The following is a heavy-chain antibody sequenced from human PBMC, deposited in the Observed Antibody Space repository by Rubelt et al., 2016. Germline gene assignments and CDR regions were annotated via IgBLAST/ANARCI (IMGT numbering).Heavy chain of an antibody. V-gene: IGHV2-5*02. CDR3: AKYSSRAGAFDI. Sequence: QITLKESGPTLVKPTQTLTLTCTFSGFSLSTIGVGVGWIRQPPGKALEWLALIFWDDDKRYSPPLKSRLTITKDTSKNQVVLTMTNMDPVDTATYYCAKYSSRAGAFDIWGQGTMVTVSS. CDR2: IFWDDDK. J-gene: IGHJ3*02. D-gene: IGHD6-6*01. CDR1: GFSLSTIGVG.